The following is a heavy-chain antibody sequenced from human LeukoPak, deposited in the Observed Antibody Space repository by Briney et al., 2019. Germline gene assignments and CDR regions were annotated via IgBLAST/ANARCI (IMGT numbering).Heavy chain of an antibody. CDR1: GFTFNNYA. D-gene: IGHD2-15*01. CDR2: ISCTGSST. CDR3: AKGDLKDGGLDYFSD. Sequence: GGSLRLSCAASGFTFNNYAMSWVRQAPGKGLEWVSSISCTGSSTYYADSVKGRFTISRDNSKNALSLQMNSLKAEDTAVYYWAKGDLKDGGLDYFSDWGKGTLVTVSS. J-gene: IGHJ4*02. V-gene: IGHV3-23*01.